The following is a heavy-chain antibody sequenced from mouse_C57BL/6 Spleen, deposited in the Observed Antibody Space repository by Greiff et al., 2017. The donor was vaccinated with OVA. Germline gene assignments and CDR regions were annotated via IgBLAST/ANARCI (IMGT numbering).Heavy chain of an antibody. V-gene: IGHV1-76*01. J-gene: IGHJ1*03. CDR2: IYPGSGNT. Sequence: QVQLQQSGAELVRPGASVKLSCKASGYTFTDYYINWVKQRPGQGLEWIARIYPGSGNTYYNEKFKGKATLTAEKSSSTAYMQLSSLTSEDSAVYFCARPSWGYWYFDVWGTGTTVTVSS. CDR1: GYTFTDYY. CDR3: ARPSWGYWYFDV. D-gene: IGHD4-1*01.